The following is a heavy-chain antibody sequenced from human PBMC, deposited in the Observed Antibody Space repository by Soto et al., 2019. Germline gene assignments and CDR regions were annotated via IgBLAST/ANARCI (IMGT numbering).Heavy chain of an antibody. J-gene: IGHJ5*02. D-gene: IGHD4-17*01. V-gene: IGHV4-4*07. CDR2: IYSTRSP. CDR1: GDSVSKYY. CDR3: ARSPAYGDYANLDT. Sequence: QVQLQESGPGLVKPSETLSLTCTVTGDSVSKYYWNWIRQPAGKGLEWIGRIYSTRSPNYNPSLKSRVTMSVDTSKNQFSLKLNLSSVTAADTAVYYCARSPAYGDYANLDTWGPGNLVTVSS.